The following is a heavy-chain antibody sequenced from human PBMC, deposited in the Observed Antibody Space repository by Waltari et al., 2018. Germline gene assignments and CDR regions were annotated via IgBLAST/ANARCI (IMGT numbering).Heavy chain of an antibody. CDR1: GFTFSEYW. J-gene: IGHJ4*02. Sequence: EVQLVESGGGLVQPGGSLRLSCSTSGFTFSEYWMTWVRQGPGKGLEGVGNIKTDGREEYYTDSVKGRFSISRDNAKNSLFLQMDSLRVEDTAVYYCARDGDRNYDYWGQGTLVTVSS. CDR2: IKTDGREE. V-gene: IGHV3-7*01. D-gene: IGHD1-7*01. CDR3: ARDGDRNYDY.